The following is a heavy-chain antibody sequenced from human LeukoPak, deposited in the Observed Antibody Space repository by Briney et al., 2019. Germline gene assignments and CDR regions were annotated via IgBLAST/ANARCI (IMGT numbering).Heavy chain of an antibody. V-gene: IGHV1-69*05. CDR1: GGTFSSYA. CDR3: ASALDPIAVRPDYYYYYMDV. J-gene: IGHJ6*03. CDR2: IIPIFGTA. D-gene: IGHD6-6*01. Sequence: SVKVSCKAFGGTFSSYAISWVRQAPGQGLEWMGGIIPIFGTANYAQKFQGRVTITTDESTSTAYMELGSLRSEDTAVYYCASALDPIAVRPDYYYYYMDVWGKGTTVTVSS.